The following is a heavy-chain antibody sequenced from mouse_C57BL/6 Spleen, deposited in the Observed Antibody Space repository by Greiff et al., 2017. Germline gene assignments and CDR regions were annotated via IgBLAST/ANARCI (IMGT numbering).Heavy chain of an antibody. CDR3: TRCSTVEGYYYAMDY. CDR2: IDPETGGT. Sequence: VKLQQSGAELVRPGASVTLSCKASGYTFTDYEMHWVKQTPVHGLEWIGAIDPETGGTAYNQKFKGKAILTADKSSSTAYMELRSLTSEDSAVYYCTRCSTVEGYYYAMDYWGQEASVTVSS. V-gene: IGHV1-15*01. CDR1: GYTFTDYE. J-gene: IGHJ4*01. D-gene: IGHD1-1*01.